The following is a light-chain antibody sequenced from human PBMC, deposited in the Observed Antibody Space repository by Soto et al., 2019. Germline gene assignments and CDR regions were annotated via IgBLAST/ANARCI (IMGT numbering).Light chain of an antibody. Sequence: IVLTQSPATLSLWPGETAVLSCRASQTVNTYLSWYQQRPGQAPRLLIYDASNRVPGIPARFSGSGSGTDFTLTISSLDPEDFACYYCQHRGTSLTFGQGTRL. CDR3: QHRGTSLT. V-gene: IGKV3-11*01. CDR2: DAS. J-gene: IGKJ5*01. CDR1: QTVNTY.